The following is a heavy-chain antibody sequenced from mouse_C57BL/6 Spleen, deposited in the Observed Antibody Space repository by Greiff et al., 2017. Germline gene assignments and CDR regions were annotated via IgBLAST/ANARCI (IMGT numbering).Heavy chain of an antibody. CDR1: GYAFTNYL. CDR2: INPGSGGT. Sequence: VQLQQSGAELVRPGTSVKVSCKASGYAFTNYLIEWVKQRPGQGLEWIGVINPGSGGTNYNEKFKGKATLTADKSSSTAYMQLSSLTSEDSAVYFCARYDYAAYAMDYWGHGTSVTVSS. D-gene: IGHD2-4*01. J-gene: IGHJ4*01. V-gene: IGHV1-54*01. CDR3: ARYDYAAYAMDY.